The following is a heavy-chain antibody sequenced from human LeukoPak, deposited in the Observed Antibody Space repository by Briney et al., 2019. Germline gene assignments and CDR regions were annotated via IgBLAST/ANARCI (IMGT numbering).Heavy chain of an antibody. D-gene: IGHD3-10*01. J-gene: IGHJ4*02. CDR3: ARAYYGSGSPFDY. CDR2: TYYRTKWYN. CDR1: GDSVSSNSAA. V-gene: IGHV6-1*01. Sequence: SQTLSLTCAISGDSVSSNSAAWNWIRPSPSRGLEWLGRTYYRTKWYNDYAVSVKSRITIKPDTSKNQFSLQLNSVTPEDTAVYYCARAYYGSGSPFDYWGQGTLVTVSS.